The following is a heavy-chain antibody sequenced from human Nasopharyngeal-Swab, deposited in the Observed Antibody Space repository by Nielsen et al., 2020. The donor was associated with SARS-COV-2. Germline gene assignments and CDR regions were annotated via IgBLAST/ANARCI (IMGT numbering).Heavy chain of an antibody. D-gene: IGHD4-17*01. CDR2: INHSGST. Sequence: SETLSLTCAVYGGSFSGYYWSWIRQPPGKGLEWIGEINHSGSTNYNPSLKSRVTTSVDTSKNQFSLKLSSATAADTAVYYCARGTYDYGDYYYYYGMDVWGQGTTVTVSS. CDR1: GGSFSGYY. CDR3: ARGTYDYGDYYYYYGMDV. V-gene: IGHV4-34*01. J-gene: IGHJ6*02.